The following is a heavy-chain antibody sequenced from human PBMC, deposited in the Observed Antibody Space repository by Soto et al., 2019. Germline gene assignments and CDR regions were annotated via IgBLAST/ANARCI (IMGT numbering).Heavy chain of an antibody. Sequence: EVQLLESGGGLVQPGGSLRLSCAASGFTFSSYAMSGVRQAPGKGLEWVSAISGSGGSTYYADSVKGRFTISRDNSKNTLYLQMNSLRAEDTAVYYCAKDQQWELLFDYWGQGTLVTVSS. CDR1: GFTFSSYA. CDR2: ISGSGGST. CDR3: AKDQQWELLFDY. J-gene: IGHJ4*02. D-gene: IGHD1-26*01. V-gene: IGHV3-23*01.